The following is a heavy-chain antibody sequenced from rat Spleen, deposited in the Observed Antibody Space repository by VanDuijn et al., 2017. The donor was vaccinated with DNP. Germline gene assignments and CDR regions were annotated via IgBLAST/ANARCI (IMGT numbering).Heavy chain of an antibody. CDR2: VNSAGST. V-gene: IGHV3-3*01. Sequence: EVQLQESGPGLVKTSQSLSLTCSVTGYSITSSYRWNWIRKFPGNKLEWMGSVNSAGSTNYNPSLKSRIPITRDTSKNQFFLQVNSVTTEDTATYYCARWPGYNPPYAMDAWGQGTSVTVSS. CDR3: ARWPGYNPPYAMDA. D-gene: IGHD1-4*01. J-gene: IGHJ4*01. CDR1: GYSITSSYR.